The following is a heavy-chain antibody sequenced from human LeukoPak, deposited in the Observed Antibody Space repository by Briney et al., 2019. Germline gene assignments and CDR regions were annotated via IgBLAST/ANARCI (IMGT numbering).Heavy chain of an antibody. Sequence: SETLSLTCTVSGYSISSGYYWGWIRQPPGKGLEWIGSIYHSGSTYYNPSLKSRVTISVDTSKSQFSLNLTSVTAADTAVYYCATSRFSGGLGRFDPWGQGTLVTVSS. J-gene: IGHJ5*02. CDR3: ATSRFSGGLGRFDP. CDR1: GYSISSGYY. CDR2: IYHSGST. V-gene: IGHV4-38-2*02. D-gene: IGHD3-10*01.